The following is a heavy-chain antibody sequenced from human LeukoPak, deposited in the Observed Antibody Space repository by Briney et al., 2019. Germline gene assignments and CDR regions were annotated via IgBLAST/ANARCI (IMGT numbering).Heavy chain of an antibody. CDR2: IIPIFATA. J-gene: IGHJ6*03. D-gene: IGHD6-19*01. CDR1: GGTFSSYA. CDR3: ARAVAGTDYYYYYMDV. Sequence: SVKVSCKASGGTFSSYAISWVRQAPGQGLEWMGGIIPIFATANYAQKFQGRVTITADKSTSTVYMELSSLRSEDTAVYYCARAVAGTDYYYYYMDVWGKGTTVTVSS. V-gene: IGHV1-69*06.